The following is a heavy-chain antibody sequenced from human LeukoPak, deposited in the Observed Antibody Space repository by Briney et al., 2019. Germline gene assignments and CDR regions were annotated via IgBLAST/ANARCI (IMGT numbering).Heavy chain of an antibody. V-gene: IGHV4-59*11. Sequence: SETLSLTCTVSGGSISSHYWSWIRQPPGKGLEWIGYIYYSGSTNYNPSLKSRVTISVDTSKNQFSLKLSSVTAADTAVYYCARVHDYAAFDCWGQGTLVTVSS. CDR1: GGSISSHY. D-gene: IGHD4-17*01. CDR2: IYYSGST. J-gene: IGHJ4*02. CDR3: ARVHDYAAFDC.